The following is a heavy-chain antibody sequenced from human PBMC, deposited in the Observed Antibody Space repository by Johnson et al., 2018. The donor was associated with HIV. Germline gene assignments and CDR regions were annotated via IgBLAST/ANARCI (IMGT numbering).Heavy chain of an antibody. CDR2: IGTAGDT. V-gene: IGHV3-13*01. CDR3: TTDITMIVVGPDGFDI. J-gene: IGHJ3*02. Sequence: VQLVESGGGVVQPGGSLRLSCAASGFTFSSYGMHWVRQATGKGLEWVSAIGTAGDTYYPGSVKGRFTISRENAKNSLYLQMNSLKIEDTAVYYCTTDITMIVVGPDGFDIWGQGTMVTVSS. D-gene: IGHD3-22*01. CDR1: GFTFSSYG.